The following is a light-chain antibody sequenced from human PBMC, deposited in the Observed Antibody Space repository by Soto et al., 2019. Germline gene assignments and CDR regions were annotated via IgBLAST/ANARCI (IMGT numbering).Light chain of an antibody. Sequence: DIQMTQSPSSRSAAVGDVVTITCRASQSISSYLNWYQKKPGKAPKLLIYAASSLQSGVPSRFSGSGYGTDFTITISSMKPEDFETYYCQQSYSTTRTFGQGTKVDIK. J-gene: IGKJ1*01. V-gene: IGKV1-39*01. CDR3: QQSYSTTRT. CDR2: AAS. CDR1: QSISSY.